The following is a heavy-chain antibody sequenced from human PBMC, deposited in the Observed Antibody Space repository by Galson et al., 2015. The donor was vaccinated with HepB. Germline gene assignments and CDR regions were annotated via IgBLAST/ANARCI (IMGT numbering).Heavy chain of an antibody. Sequence: SCKASGGTFSSYTINWVRQAPGQGLEWMGWISAYSGNTNSAQKLQGRVTMTTDTSTSTAYMELTGLTSDGTAVYYCARDWAEDYTPSFWGQGTQVTVSS. V-gene: IGHV1-18*01. CDR1: GGTFSSYT. J-gene: IGHJ4*02. CDR3: ARDWAEDYTPSF. CDR2: ISAYSGNT. D-gene: IGHD4-11*01.